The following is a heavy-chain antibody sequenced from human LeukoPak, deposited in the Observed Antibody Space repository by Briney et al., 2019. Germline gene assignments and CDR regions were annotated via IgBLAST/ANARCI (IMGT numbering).Heavy chain of an antibody. CDR2: IYSGGNT. D-gene: IGHD6-19*01. V-gene: IGHV3-53*01. Sequence: PGGSLRLSCAASGFTVSSNYMRWLRQAPGKGLEWVSVIYSGGNTYYADSVKGRFTISRDNSKNTLYLQMSSLRAEDTAVYYCARVRQWLVDYWGQGTLVTVSS. CDR3: ARVRQWLVDY. J-gene: IGHJ4*02. CDR1: GFTVSSNY.